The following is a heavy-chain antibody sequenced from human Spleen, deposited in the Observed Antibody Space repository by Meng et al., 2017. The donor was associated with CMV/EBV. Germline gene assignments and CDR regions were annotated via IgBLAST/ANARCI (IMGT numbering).Heavy chain of an antibody. Sequence: ASVKVSCKASGYTFTGYYLHWVRQTPGHGLEWMGWINPINGATNYAQKFQGRVTMTSDTSISTAYVDLNRLTSDDTAVFYCATGYEYDDYFFDYWGQGTLVTVSS. CDR2: INPINGAT. CDR1: GYTFTGYY. J-gene: IGHJ4*02. V-gene: IGHV1-2*02. CDR3: ATGYEYDDYFFDY. D-gene: IGHD3-16*01.